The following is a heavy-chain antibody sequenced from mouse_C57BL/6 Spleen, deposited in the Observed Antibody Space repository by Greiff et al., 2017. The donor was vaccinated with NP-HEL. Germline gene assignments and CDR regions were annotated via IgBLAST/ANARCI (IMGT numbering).Heavy chain of an antibody. CDR2: ISSGGDYI. CDR1: GFTFSSYA. J-gene: IGHJ4*01. Sequence: EVMLVESGEGLVKPGGSLKLSCAASGFTFSSYAMSWVRQTPEKRLEWVAYISSGGDYIYYADTVKGRFTISRDNARNTLYLQMSSLKSEDTAMYYCTRDEGVVAYYAMDYWGQGTSVTVSS. CDR3: TRDEGVVAYYAMDY. V-gene: IGHV5-9-1*02. D-gene: IGHD1-1*01.